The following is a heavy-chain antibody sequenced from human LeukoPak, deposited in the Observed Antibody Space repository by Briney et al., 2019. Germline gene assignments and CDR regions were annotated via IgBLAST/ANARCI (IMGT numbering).Heavy chain of an antibody. Sequence: ASVKVSCKASGYTFTGYYIHWVRQAPGRGLECMGWINPNSGGTNYAQKFQGRVTMTRDTSISTAYMELSRLRSDDTAVYYCARGGSGSYFSWLDPCGQGTLVTVSS. CDR1: GYTFTGYY. J-gene: IGHJ5*02. CDR2: INPNSGGT. V-gene: IGHV1-2*02. CDR3: ARGGSGSYFSWLDP. D-gene: IGHD3-10*01.